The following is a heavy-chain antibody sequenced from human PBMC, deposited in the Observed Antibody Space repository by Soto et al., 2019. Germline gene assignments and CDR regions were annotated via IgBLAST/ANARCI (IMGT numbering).Heavy chain of an antibody. CDR2: INWNGGST. CDR3: AREGTTMVRGVIMANFDY. CDR1: GFTFDDYG. J-gene: IGHJ4*02. D-gene: IGHD3-10*01. Sequence: EVQLVESGGGVVRPGGSLRLSCAASGFTFDDYGMSWVRQAPGKGLEWVSGINWNGGSTGYADSVKGRFTISRDNAKNSLYLQMNSLRAEDTALYYCAREGTTMVRGVIMANFDYWGQGTLVTVSS. V-gene: IGHV3-20*04.